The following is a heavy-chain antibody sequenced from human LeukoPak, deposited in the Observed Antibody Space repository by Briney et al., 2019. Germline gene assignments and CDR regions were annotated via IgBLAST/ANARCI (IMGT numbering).Heavy chain of an antibody. Sequence: GGSLRLSCAASGFTFSSYAMSWVRQAPGKGLEWVSAISGSGGSTYYADSVRGRFTISRDNSKNTLYLQMNSLRAEDTAVYYCARVDSIAAADSTRSPAFDIWGQGTMVTVSS. D-gene: IGHD6-13*01. V-gene: IGHV3-23*01. J-gene: IGHJ3*02. CDR1: GFTFSSYA. CDR2: ISGSGGST. CDR3: ARVDSIAAADSTRSPAFDI.